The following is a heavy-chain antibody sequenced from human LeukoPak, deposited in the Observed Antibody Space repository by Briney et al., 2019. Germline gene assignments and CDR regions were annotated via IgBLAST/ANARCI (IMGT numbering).Heavy chain of an antibody. CDR2: INHSGST. CDR1: GFTFSSYA. J-gene: IGHJ3*02. V-gene: IGHV4-34*01. D-gene: IGHD2-2*01. Sequence: GSLRLSCAASGFTFSSYAMSWVRQPPGKGLEWIGEINHSGSTNYNPSLKSRVTISVDTSKNQFSLKLSSVTAADTAVYYCARSQRYCSSTSCYWSAFDIWGQGTMVTVSS. CDR3: ARSQRYCSSTSCYWSAFDI.